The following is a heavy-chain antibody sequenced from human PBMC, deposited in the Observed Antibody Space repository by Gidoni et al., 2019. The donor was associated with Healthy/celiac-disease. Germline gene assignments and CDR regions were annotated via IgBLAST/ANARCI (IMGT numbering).Heavy chain of an antibody. CDR2: ISSSSSTI. CDR1: GFPFSSYS. CDR3: ARDSSITTPI. D-gene: IGHD3-10*01. Sequence: EVQLVASGGGLVQPGGSLRLSCAAPGFPFSSYSMHWVRQAPGKGLEWVSYISSSSSTIYYADSVKGRFTISRDNAQNSLYLQMDSLRDEDTAVYYCARDSSITTPIWGQGTMVTVSS. V-gene: IGHV3-48*02. J-gene: IGHJ3*02.